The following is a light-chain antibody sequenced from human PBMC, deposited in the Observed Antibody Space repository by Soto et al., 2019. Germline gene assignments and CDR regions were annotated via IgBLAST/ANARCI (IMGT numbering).Light chain of an antibody. CDR1: QSVRSY. V-gene: IGKV3-11*01. CDR3: QQRNHWYT. Sequence: EIVLTQSPATLSLSPGERATLSCRASQSVRSYLAWYQQKPGQAPRLLIYDASIRATGIPARFSGSGSGTDFTLTISSLEPEEFAVYYCQQRNHWYTFGQGTKLEIK. CDR2: DAS. J-gene: IGKJ2*01.